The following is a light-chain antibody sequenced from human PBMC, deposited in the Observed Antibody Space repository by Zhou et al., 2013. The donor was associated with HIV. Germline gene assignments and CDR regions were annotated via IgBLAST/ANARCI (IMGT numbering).Light chain of an antibody. CDR3: QQSYTLPRTT. J-gene: IGKJ2*01. CDR2: TAS. V-gene: IGKV1-39*01. CDR1: QSISSH. Sequence: DIQMTQSPSSLSASVGDRVTITCRASQSISSHLNWYQQKTGKAPKLLIYTASSLHSGVPSRFSGSGSGTDFTLTISSLQPEDFASYYCQQSYTLPRTTFGPGDQPG.